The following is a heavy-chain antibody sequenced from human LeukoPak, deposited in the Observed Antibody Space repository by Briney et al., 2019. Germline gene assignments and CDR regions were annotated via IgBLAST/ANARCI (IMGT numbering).Heavy chain of an antibody. J-gene: IGHJ4*02. CDR1: GFTFSTSG. Sequence: GGSLRLSCAASGFTFSTSGMSWVRQAPGKGLEWVSGISGSGDKTYYADSVKGRFTTSRDNLKNTLYLQMNSLRGEDTAVYYCAKWAADVGGQGTLVTVSA. CDR3: AKWAADV. V-gene: IGHV3-23*01. CDR2: ISGSGDKT.